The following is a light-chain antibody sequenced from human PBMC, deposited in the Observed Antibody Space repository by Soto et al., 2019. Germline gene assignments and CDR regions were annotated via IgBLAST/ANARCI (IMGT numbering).Light chain of an antibody. V-gene: IGKV1-5*03. CDR1: QSISSW. CDR2: KAS. J-gene: IGKJ1*01. Sequence: DIQMTQSPSTLSAFVGDRRTITCRASQSISSWLAWYQQKPGKAPKXLIYKASSLESGVPSRFSGSGSGTEFTLTISSLQPDDVATYYCQHYNSYSEALGQGTKVDIK. CDR3: QHYNSYSEA.